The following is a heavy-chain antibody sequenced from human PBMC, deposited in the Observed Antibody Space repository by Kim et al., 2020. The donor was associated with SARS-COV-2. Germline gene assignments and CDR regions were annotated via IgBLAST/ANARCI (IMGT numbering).Heavy chain of an antibody. CDR2: IIPIFGTA. Sequence: SVKVSCKASGGTFSSYAISWVRQAPGQGLEWMGGIIPIFGTANYAQKFQGRVTITADESTSTAYMELSSLRSEDTAVYYCARVTSSGYPPDYWGQGTLVTVSS. D-gene: IGHD3-22*01. J-gene: IGHJ4*02. CDR1: GGTFSSYA. CDR3: ARVTSSGYPPDY. V-gene: IGHV1-69*13.